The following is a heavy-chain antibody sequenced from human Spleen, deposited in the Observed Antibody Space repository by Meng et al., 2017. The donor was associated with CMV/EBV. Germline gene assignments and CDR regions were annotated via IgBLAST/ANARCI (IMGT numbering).Heavy chain of an antibody. D-gene: IGHD3-3*01. CDR1: GFIFSNYV. J-gene: IGHJ4*02. CDR3: ASNEDYDFWSGYLDY. Sequence: GESLKISCAASGFIFSNYVMHWVRQAPVKGLEWVAVISFDGTITYYADSVKGRFTISRDNSKNTLYLQMNSLRAEDTAVYYCASNEDYDFWSGYLDYWGQGTLVTVSS. V-gene: IGHV3-30-3*01. CDR2: ISFDGTIT.